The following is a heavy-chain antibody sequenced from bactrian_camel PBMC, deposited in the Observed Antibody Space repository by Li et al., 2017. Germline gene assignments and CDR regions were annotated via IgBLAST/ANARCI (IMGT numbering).Heavy chain of an antibody. V-gene: IGHV3S9*01. CDR1: GFTFEDVH. CDR2: FYRDGDT. D-gene: IGHD1*01. CDR3: ALEGAHYLFSCGQHWPIGY. J-gene: IGHJ6*01. Sequence: HVQLVESGGGSVQPGGSLRLSCTASGFTFEDVHAAWYRQGPGRRCELVSAFYRDGDTYYSRSVKDRFTISRDNAKRTVYLQVNNLQPEDTGTYFCALEGAHYLFSCGQHWPIGYFGHGTQVTVS.